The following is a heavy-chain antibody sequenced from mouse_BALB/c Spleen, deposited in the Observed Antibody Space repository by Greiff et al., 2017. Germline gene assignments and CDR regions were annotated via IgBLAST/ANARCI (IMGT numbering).Heavy chain of an antibody. J-gene: IGHJ2*01. CDR2: ISSGSSTI. D-gene: IGHD4-1*01. CDR3: ARETGHY. Sequence: EVKVVESGGGLVQPGGSRKLSCAASGFTFSSFGMHWVRQAPEKGLEWVAYISSGSSTIYYADTVKGRFTISRDNPKNTLFLQMTSLRSEDTAMYYCARETGHYWGQGTTLTVSS. V-gene: IGHV5-17*02. CDR1: GFTFSSFG.